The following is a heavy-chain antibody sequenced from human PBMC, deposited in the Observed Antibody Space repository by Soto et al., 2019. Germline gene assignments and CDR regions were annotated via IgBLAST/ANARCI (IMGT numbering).Heavy chain of an antibody. Sequence: ASVKVSCKASGYTFTSYDINWVRQATGQGLEWMGWMNPNRGNTGYAQKFQGRVTMTRNTSISTAYMELSSLTSADTAVYYFARSGLRFLKWFQQWFDRWGQGTLFTVSS. CDR3: ARSGLRFLKWFQQWFDR. J-gene: IGHJ5*01. D-gene: IGHD3-3*01. CDR1: GYTFTSYD. CDR2: MNPNRGNT. V-gene: IGHV1-8*01.